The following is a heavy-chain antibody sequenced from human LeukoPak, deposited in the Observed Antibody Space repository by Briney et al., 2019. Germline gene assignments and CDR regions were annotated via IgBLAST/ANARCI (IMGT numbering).Heavy chain of an antibody. V-gene: IGHV3-74*01. CDR2: TSSGGSTT. J-gene: IGHJ4*02. Sequence: GGSLRLSCVASGSTFSNYWMDWVRQAPGKGLVWVSRTSSGGSTTTYADSVKGRFTISRDNAKNTLYLQMNSLRAEDTAVYYCAREIAAPGYIDYWGQGTLVTISS. CDR1: GSTFSNYW. D-gene: IGHD6-13*01. CDR3: AREIAAPGYIDY.